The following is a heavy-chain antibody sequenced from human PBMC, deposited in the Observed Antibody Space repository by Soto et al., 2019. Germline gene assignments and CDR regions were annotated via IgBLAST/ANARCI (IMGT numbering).Heavy chain of an antibody. CDR1: GFTFSSYA. V-gene: IGHV3-23*01. J-gene: IGHJ4*02. D-gene: IGHD6-6*01. Sequence: GGSLRLSCAASGFTFSSYAMRWVRQAPGKGLEWVSGISGSGVITYCADSVKGRFTISRDNSKNTLYLQMNSLRAEDTAVYYCANQLRSTSIAALNDYWGQGTLVTVSS. CDR2: ISGSGVIT. CDR3: ANQLRSTSIAALNDY.